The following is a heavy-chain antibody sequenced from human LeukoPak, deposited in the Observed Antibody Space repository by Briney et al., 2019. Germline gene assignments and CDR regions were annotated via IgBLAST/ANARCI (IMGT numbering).Heavy chain of an antibody. D-gene: IGHD6-19*01. CDR2: IRSKPYGGTT. CDR1: GFTFGDYA. J-gene: IGHJ4*02. V-gene: IGHV3-49*04. CDR3: TRGGALGWPFDY. Sequence: GGSLRLSCTTSGFTFGDYAMSWVRQAPGKGLEWVGVIRSKPYGGTTDYAASVKDRFTISRDDSKSIAYLQMNSLKNEDTAMYHCTRGGALGWPFDYWGQGTLVTVSS.